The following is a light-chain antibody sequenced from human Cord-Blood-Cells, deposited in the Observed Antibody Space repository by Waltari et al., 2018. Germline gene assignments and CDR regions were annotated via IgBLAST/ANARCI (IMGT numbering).Light chain of an antibody. CDR1: KLGDKY. V-gene: IGLV3-1*01. CDR3: QAWDSSTASVV. J-gene: IGLJ2*01. CDR2: KDS. Sequence: SYELTQPPSVSVSPGQTASIPCSGDKLGDKYACWYQQKPGQSPWLVIYKDSKRPSGIPERFSGSNSGNTATLTISGTQAMDEADYYCQAWDSSTASVVFGGGTKLTVL.